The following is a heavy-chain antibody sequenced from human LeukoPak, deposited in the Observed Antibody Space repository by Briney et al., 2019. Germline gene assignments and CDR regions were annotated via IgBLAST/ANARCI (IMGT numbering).Heavy chain of an antibody. CDR1: GFTFSSYW. Sequence: PGGSLRLSCAASGFTFSSYWMHWVRQAPGKGLVWVSRINSDGSSTSYADSVKGRFTISRDNAKNTLYLQMSSLRAEDTAVYYCARVVAVAAKDYWGQGTLVTVSS. CDR3: ARVVAVAAKDY. J-gene: IGHJ4*02. V-gene: IGHV3-74*01. D-gene: IGHD6-19*01. CDR2: INSDGSST.